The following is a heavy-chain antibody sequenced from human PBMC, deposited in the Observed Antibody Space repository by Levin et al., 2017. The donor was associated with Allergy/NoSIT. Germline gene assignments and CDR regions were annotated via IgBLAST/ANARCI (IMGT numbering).Heavy chain of an antibody. CDR2: INWDGAST. D-gene: IGHD2-15*01. Sequence: GGSLRLSCAASGFTFDDYTMHWVRQAPGKGLEWVSLINWDGASTYYEDSVKGRFTISRDNSKNSLYLQMNSLRTEDTALYYCAKDYCSGGSCYDYYYYMDVRSKGTTVTVSS. J-gene: IGHJ6*03. CDR1: GFTFDDYT. CDR3: AKDYCSGGSCYDYYYYMDV. V-gene: IGHV3-43*01.